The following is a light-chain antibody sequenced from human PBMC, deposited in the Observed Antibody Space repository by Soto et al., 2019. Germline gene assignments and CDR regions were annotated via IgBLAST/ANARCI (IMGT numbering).Light chain of an antibody. V-gene: IGKV1-39*01. CDR3: QQTYSTPFT. J-gene: IGKJ3*01. Sequence: IQMTQSPSSLSASVGDRVTITCRASQSIGDYLNWYQQKLGKAPKLLIYAASNLQSGVPSRFNGSGSGTDFTLTISSLQPEDFATYYCQQTYSTPFTFGPGTKVDIK. CDR2: AAS. CDR1: QSIGDY.